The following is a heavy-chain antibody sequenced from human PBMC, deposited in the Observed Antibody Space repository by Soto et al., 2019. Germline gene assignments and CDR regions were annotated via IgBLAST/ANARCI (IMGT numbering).Heavy chain of an antibody. CDR2: ISGSGDTT. Sequence: PGGSLRLSCAASGFTFSSYAMSWVRQAPGKGLEWVSVISGSGDTTNYADSVKDRSTISRDNSKNSLYLQMNSLRVEDTAIYYRAKSSSWAHYYYMDVWGKGTTVTVSS. V-gene: IGHV3-23*01. J-gene: IGHJ6*03. CDR3: AKSSSWAHYYYMDV. CDR1: GFTFSSYA. D-gene: IGHD2-2*01.